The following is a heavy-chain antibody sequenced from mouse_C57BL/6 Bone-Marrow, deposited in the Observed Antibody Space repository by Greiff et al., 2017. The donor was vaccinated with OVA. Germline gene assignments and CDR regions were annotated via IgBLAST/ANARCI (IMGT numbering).Heavy chain of an antibody. V-gene: IGHV1-52*01. D-gene: IGHD1-1*01. CDR1: GYTFTSYW. J-gene: IGHJ1*03. CDR2: IDPSDSET. CDR3: ARRYYGSSYGYFDV. Sequence: VQRVESGAELVRPGSSVKLSCKASGYTFTSYWMHWVKQRPIQGLEWIGNIDPSDSETHYTQKFKDKATLTVDKSSSTAYMPLSSLTSEDSAVYYCARRYYGSSYGYFDVWGTGTTVTVSS.